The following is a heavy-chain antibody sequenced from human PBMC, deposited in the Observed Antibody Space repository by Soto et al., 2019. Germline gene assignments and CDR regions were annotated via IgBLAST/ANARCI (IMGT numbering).Heavy chain of an antibody. CDR2: VNEHESQK. V-gene: IGHV3-7*01. D-gene: IGHD6-19*01. CDR1: GFTFNKFW. CDR3: AKDLDSSGWFSGYYYGVDV. Sequence: GGSLRLSCAASGFTFNKFWMTWVRQAPGKGLQWLALVNEHESQKFYLDSVKGRFTISRDNAENTQYLQMNSLRIEDTAVYYCAKDLDSSGWFSGYYYGVDVWGQGTTVTVSS. J-gene: IGHJ6*02.